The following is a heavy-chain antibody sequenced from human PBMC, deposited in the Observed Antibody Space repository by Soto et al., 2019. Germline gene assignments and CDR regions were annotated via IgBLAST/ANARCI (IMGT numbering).Heavy chain of an antibody. Sequence: ASVKVSCKASGYTFTGNSLHWVRQAPGQGLEWMGWINPNNGGTNYAQKFRGWVTMTRDTSISTAYMDLSRLRSDDTAVYYCARVNYYYYGMDVWGQGTTVTVSS. CDR3: ARVNYYYYGMDV. J-gene: IGHJ6*02. CDR1: GYTFTGNS. V-gene: IGHV1-2*04. CDR2: INPNNGGT.